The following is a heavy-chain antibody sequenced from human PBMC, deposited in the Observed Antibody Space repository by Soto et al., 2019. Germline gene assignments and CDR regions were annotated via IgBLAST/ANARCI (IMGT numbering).Heavy chain of an antibody. D-gene: IGHD1-26*01. J-gene: IGHJ3*02. CDR2: IYTSGST. CDR1: GGSISSYY. Sequence: SETLSLTCTVSGGSISSYYWSWIWQPAGKGLQWIGRIYTSGSTNYNPSPKSRVTMSVDTSKNQFSLKLGSVTAADTAVYYCARHRGSGSYYYAFDIWGQGTMVTVSS. V-gene: IGHV4-4*07. CDR3: ARHRGSGSYYYAFDI.